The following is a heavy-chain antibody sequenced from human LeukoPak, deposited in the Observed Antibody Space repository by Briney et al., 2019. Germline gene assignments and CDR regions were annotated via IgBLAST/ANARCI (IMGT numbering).Heavy chain of an antibody. V-gene: IGHV1-69*05. J-gene: IGHJ6*03. D-gene: IGHD3-3*01. CDR1: GGTFSSYA. CDR3: ARVRHITIFGVVDYYYYMDV. Sequence: SVKVSCKASGGTFSSYAISWVRQAPGQGLEWMGGIIPIFGTANYAQKFQGRDTITTDESTSTAYMELSSLRSEDTAVYYCARVRHITIFGVVDYYYYMDVWGKGTTVTVPS. CDR2: IIPIFGTA.